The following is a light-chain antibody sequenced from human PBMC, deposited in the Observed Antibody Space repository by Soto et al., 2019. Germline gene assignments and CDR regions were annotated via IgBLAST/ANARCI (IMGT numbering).Light chain of an antibody. CDR2: AAS. CDR3: QQLNSYPRT. V-gene: IGKV1-9*01. CDR1: QDIAGF. J-gene: IGKJ2*01. Sequence: IQLTQSPSSLSASAGDRVTITCRASQDIAGFLAWFQQKPGKAPKLLIYAASTLQGGVPSRFSGSGSGTDFTLTISSLQPEDFATYYCQQLNSYPRTFGQGTKLEIK.